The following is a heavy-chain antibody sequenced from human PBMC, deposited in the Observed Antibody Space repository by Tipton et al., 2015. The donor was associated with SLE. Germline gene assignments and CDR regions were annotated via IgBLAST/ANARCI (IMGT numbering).Heavy chain of an antibody. CDR1: GGSINNYY. CDR3: TRVYQCFDY. V-gene: IGHV4-59*01. CDR2: ISNSGST. Sequence: TLSLTCTVSGGSINNYYWSWIRQPPGKGLEWIGYISNSGSTHYNPSLKSRITISIDTSKNQFSLEVNSVTAADTAVYYCTRVYQCFDYWGQGALVTVSS. J-gene: IGHJ4*02. D-gene: IGHD2-2*01.